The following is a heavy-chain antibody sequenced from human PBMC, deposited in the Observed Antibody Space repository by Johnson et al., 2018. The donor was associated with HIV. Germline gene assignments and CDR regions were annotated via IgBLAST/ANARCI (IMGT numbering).Heavy chain of an antibody. CDR1: GFTVSNNF. J-gene: IGHJ3*02. V-gene: IGHV3-53*01. D-gene: IGHD6-13*01. Sequence: VQLVESGGGLMQPGGSLRLSCVASGFTVSNNFMSWVRQAPGKGLEWVSVIYSGGTTNYADSVKGRFTISRDNSKNTLYLQMNNLRAEDTAVYYCARDDLGNPFSSYDAFDIWGQGTMVTVSS. CDR2: IYSGGTT. CDR3: ARDDLGNPFSSYDAFDI.